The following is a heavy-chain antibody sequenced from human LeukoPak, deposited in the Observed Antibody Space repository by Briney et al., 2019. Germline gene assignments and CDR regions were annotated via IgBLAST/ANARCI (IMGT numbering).Heavy chain of an antibody. CDR3: ARSRDGYNFGY. J-gene: IGHJ4*02. D-gene: IGHD5-24*01. Sequence: GGSLRLSCAASGFTFSSYSTNWVRQAPGTGLEWVSFISSSSSYIYYADSVKGRFTISRDNAKNSLYLQMNSLRSEDTAVYYCARSRDGYNFGYWGQGTLVTVSS. CDR1: GFTFSSYS. V-gene: IGHV3-21*01. CDR2: ISSSSSYI.